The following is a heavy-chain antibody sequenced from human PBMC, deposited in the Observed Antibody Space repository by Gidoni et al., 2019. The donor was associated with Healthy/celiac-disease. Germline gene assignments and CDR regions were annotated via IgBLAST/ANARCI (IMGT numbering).Heavy chain of an antibody. J-gene: IGHJ3*02. CDR2: IYTSGST. CDR3: ARVIVAGTICCAFDI. Sequence: VQLQESGPGLVTPSETLSLTCTVSGGSISSYYWSWIRQPAGKGLEWIGRIYTSGSTNYNPSLKSRVTMSVDTSKNQFSLKLSSVTAADTAVYYCARVIVAGTICCAFDIWGQGTMVTVFS. V-gene: IGHV4-4*07. D-gene: IGHD6-19*01. CDR1: GGSISSYY.